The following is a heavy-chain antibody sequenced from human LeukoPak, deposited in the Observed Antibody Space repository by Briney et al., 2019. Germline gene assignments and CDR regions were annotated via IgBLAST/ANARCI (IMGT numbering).Heavy chain of an antibody. Sequence: SETLELTCTVSGGSISSYYWSWIRQPPGKGLEWIGYIKYSGSTNYNPSLKSRVTISVDTSKNQASLKLSSVTAADTAVYYCARGANSNHPGLDNWGHGTLFAVSS. D-gene: IGHD4-11*01. CDR3: ARGANSNHPGLDN. J-gene: IGHJ4*01. CDR2: IKYSGST. V-gene: IGHV4-59*01. CDR1: GGSISSYY.